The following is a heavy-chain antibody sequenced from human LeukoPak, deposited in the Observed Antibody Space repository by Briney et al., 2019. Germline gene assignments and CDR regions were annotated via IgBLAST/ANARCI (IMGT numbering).Heavy chain of an antibody. V-gene: IGHV3-53*01. J-gene: IGHJ4*02. Sequence: GGSLRLSCAASGVAVSSSYMSWVRQAPGKGLEWVSIVYSGDIRYYVDSVKGRFSISRDTSRNTLYLQMNSLRAEDTAVYYCTRVRPYSSGWSPFDYWGQGTLVTVSS. CDR3: TRVRPYSSGWSPFDY. CDR1: GVAVSSSY. CDR2: VYSGDIR. D-gene: IGHD6-19*01.